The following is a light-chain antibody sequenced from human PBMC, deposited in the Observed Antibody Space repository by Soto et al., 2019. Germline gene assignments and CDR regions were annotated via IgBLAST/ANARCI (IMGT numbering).Light chain of an antibody. CDR1: QSITAW. CDR2: DVS. J-gene: IGKJ1*01. CDR3: QHYKMYSPWT. Sequence: DIQTTQSPSTVSAYVGDSVTITCRASQSITAWLAWYQQRPGKAPKLLIDDVSSLQSGVPSRFSGSGSGTEFTLTISSLQPDDFATYYCQHYKMYSPWTFGQGTKVDIK. V-gene: IGKV1-5*01.